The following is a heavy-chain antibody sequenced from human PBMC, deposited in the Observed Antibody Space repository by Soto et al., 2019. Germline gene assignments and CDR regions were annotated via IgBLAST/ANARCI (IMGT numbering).Heavy chain of an antibody. D-gene: IGHD3-3*01. V-gene: IGHV3-21*01. CDR1: GFSFSDYT. Sequence: EVQLVESGGGLVKPGGSLRLSCAASGFSFSDYTMNWVRQAPGKGLEWVSSISGSTSYTYYADSLKGRFTVSRDNAEKSLYLQMHSLRAEDTAVYYCARDGAFCSGAGCRDYYHYMAFWGKGTTVTVSS. CDR3: ARDGAFCSGAGCRDYYHYMAF. CDR2: ISGSTSYT. J-gene: IGHJ6*03.